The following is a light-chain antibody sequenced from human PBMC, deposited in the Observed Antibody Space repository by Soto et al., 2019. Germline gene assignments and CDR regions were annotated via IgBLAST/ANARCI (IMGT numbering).Light chain of an antibody. Sequence: DIPMTQSPYSLSASVGDRVTITCQARQDMSNYVNWYQQKPGTAPKLLIYHASTLESGVPSRFSGSRSGTEFTLTINSLQSEDFAVYYCQRYNNWPLTFGGGTKVDI. CDR2: HAS. J-gene: IGKJ4*01. V-gene: IGKV1-33*01. CDR3: QRYNNWPLT. CDR1: QDMSNY.